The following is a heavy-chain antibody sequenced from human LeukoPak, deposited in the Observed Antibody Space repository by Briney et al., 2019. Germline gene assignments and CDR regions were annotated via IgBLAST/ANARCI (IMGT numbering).Heavy chain of an antibody. J-gene: IGHJ4*02. V-gene: IGHV3-23*01. Sequence: GGSLRLSCGASGFMFRNHAMTWVRQGPGKGLEWVAGISGSGDTTNYEESVRGRFTISRDNAQNMLYLEMNSLRGDDTAVYYCGKDRSFWNGADPDFWGQGTLVTVSS. CDR2: ISGSGDTT. D-gene: IGHD3-3*01. CDR3: GKDRSFWNGADPDF. CDR1: GFMFRNHA.